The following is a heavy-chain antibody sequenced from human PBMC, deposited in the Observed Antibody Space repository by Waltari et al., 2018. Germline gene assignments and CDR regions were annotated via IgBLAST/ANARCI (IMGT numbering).Heavy chain of an antibody. J-gene: IGHJ2*01. V-gene: IGHV3-23*01. Sequence: EVQLLESGGGLVQPGGSLRLSCAASGFSFGSYALNWVRQAPGKGLEWVSVIGGSGSSTFYADSVKGRFTISRDNSKNKVSLQMNSLRVEDTAVYYCAKNLDRDEWLAIEYYFDLWGRGTLVTVSS. CDR1: GFSFGSYA. D-gene: IGHD3-3*01. CDR2: IGGSGSST. CDR3: AKNLDRDEWLAIEYYFDL.